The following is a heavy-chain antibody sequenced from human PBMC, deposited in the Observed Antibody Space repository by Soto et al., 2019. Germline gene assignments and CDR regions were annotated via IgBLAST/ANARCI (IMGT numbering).Heavy chain of an antibody. CDR2: IDSVGRTT. CDR1: GFTFSDYS. J-gene: IGHJ4*02. V-gene: IGHV3-48*01. D-gene: IGHD3-10*01. CDR3: ARDGHSPMVELDC. Sequence: EVQLVESGGGLVQPGGSLRLSCAASGFTFSDYSMNWVRQAPGKGLEWVSYIDSVGRTTHYADSGKGRFIISRDNAKASLYLKMNSLRAEDTAVYYCARDGHSPMVELDCWGQGTLVTVSS.